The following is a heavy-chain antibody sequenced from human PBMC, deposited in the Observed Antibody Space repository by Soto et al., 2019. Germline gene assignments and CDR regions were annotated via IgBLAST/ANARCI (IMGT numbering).Heavy chain of an antibody. CDR1: GFTFSSCA. CDR2: ISGSGGST. V-gene: IGHV3-23*01. CDR3: ARRGSGSYYDY. D-gene: IGHD1-26*01. J-gene: IGHJ4*02. Sequence: EVQLLESGGGLVQPGGSLRLSCAASGFTFSSCAMKWVRQAPGKGLEWVSVISGSGGSTYYADSVKGRFTISRDNSKNTLYLQMNSLRAEDTAVYYCARRGSGSYYDYWGQATLVTVSS.